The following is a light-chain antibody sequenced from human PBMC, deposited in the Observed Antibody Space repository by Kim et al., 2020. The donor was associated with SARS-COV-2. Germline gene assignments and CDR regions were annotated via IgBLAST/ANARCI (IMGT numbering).Light chain of an antibody. CDR3: QAWDSSTEV. CDR2: QDS. CDR1: KLGDKH. J-gene: IGLJ1*01. Sequence: SYELTQPPSVSVSPGQTASITCSGDKLGDKHACWYQQKPGQSPVLVIYQDSKRPSGIPERFSGSNSGNTATLTISGTQAMDEADYYCQAWDSSTEVFGTG. V-gene: IGLV3-1*01.